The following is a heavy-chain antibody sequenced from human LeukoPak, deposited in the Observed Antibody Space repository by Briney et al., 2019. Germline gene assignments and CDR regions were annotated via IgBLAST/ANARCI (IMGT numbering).Heavy chain of an antibody. J-gene: IGHJ4*02. V-gene: IGHV3-11*01. CDR2: ISSSGSTI. CDR1: GGSFSGYY. D-gene: IGHD1-26*01. Sequence: PSETLSLTCAVYGGSFSGYYWSWIRQAPGKGLEWVSYISSSGSTIYYADSVKGRFTISRGNAKNSLYLQMNSLRAEDTAVYYCASGELLMNDYWGQGTLVTVSS. CDR3: ASGELLMNDY.